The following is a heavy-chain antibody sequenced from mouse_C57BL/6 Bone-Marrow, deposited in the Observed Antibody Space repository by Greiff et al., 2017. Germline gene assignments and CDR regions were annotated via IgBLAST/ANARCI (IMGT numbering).Heavy chain of an antibody. V-gene: IGHV5-12*01. CDR1: GFTFSDYY. CDR3: ARHLSY. J-gene: IGHJ3*01. CDR2: ISNGGGST. Sequence: EVKLVESGGGLVQPGGSLKLSCAASGFTFSDYYMYWVRQTPEKRLEWVAYISNGGGSTYYPDTVKGRFTISRDNAKNTLYLQMGRLKSEDTAMYYCARHLSYWGQGTLVTVSA.